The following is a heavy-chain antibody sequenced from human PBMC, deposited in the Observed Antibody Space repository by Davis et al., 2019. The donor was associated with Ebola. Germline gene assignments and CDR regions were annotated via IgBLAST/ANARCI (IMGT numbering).Heavy chain of an antibody. J-gene: IGHJ6*02. Sequence: GESLMLPCNGPGYSLNSYWISRVRQMPGKGLEWSGRIDPSYSYPNYSPSFQGHVTISADKSISTAYLQWSSLQASDTAMYYCARGGDGYNTGYYYGMDVWGQGTTVTVSS. CDR1: GYSLNSYW. CDR3: ARGGDGYNTGYYYGMDV. CDR2: IDPSYSYP. D-gene: IGHD5-24*01. V-gene: IGHV5-10-1*01.